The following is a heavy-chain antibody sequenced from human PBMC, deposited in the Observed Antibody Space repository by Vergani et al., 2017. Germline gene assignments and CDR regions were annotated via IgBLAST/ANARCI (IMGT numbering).Heavy chain of an antibody. CDR3: ARDAGYCSGGGCFSPRDYYYGMDV. CDR1: GYTFTGYY. J-gene: IGHJ6*02. Sequence: QVQLVQSGAEVKKYGASVKVSCKASGYTFTGYYMQWVRQAPGQGLEWMGWINPNSGDTNYAQKFQGRVTMTTDTSISTAYMELSSLRSDDTAVYYCARDAGYCSGGGCFSPRDYYYGMDVWGQGTTVTVSS. D-gene: IGHD2-15*01. V-gene: IGHV1-2*02. CDR2: INPNSGDT.